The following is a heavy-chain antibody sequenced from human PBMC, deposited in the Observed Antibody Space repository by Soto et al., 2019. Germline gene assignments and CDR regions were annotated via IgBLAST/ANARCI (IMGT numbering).Heavy chain of an antibody. CDR2: ISGSGGST. CDR1: GFSFNNYA. J-gene: IGHJ5*02. D-gene: IGHD3-22*01. Sequence: EVHLLESGGGLVQPGGSLRLSCAVSGFSFNNYAMAWVRQAPGKGLEWVSGISGSGGSTYYADSVKGRVTITRANSKNTLYLRMNSHRAEDTAVYYCVKGGLYSYDSSGSSWGQGSLVTVSS. CDR3: VKGGLYSYDSSGSS. V-gene: IGHV3-23*01.